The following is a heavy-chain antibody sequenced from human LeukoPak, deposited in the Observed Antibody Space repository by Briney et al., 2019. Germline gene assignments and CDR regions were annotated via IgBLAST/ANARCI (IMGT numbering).Heavy chain of an antibody. D-gene: IGHD6-13*01. Sequence: SETLSLTRTVSGDSMSNSSYYWGWIRQAPGKGLEWIGSIYYSGSTYYNPTLKSRVTISVDTSKNQFSLRLSSVTAADTAVYSCARQRIAAVDPKLNWFDPWGQGTLVTVSS. V-gene: IGHV4-39*01. CDR3: ARQRIAAVDPKLNWFDP. CDR1: GDSMSNSSYY. CDR2: IYYSGST. J-gene: IGHJ5*02.